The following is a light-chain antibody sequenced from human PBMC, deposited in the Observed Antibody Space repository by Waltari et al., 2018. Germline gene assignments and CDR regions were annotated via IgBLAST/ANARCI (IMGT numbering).Light chain of an antibody. J-gene: IGKJ1*01. CDR1: QSLLDRNGYNL. Sequence: DIVVTQSPLSLPVTPGEPASISCRSSQSLLDRNGYNLLDWYLQKPGQSPQLLIYFGSHRASGVPDRFSGSVSGRDFTLKISRVEAEDVGVYYCMQALQTPWTFGQGTKVEIK. CDR2: FGS. V-gene: IGKV2-28*01. CDR3: MQALQTPWT.